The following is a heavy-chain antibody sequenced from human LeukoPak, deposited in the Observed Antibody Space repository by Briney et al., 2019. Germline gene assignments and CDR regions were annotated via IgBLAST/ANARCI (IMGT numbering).Heavy chain of an antibody. D-gene: IGHD3-16*02. Sequence: GGSLRLSCAASGFTFSSYRMNWVRQAPGKGLEWVSYISISSTIYSADSVKGRFTISRDNAKNSLYLQMNSLRAEDTAVYYCARDTSFAFDIWGQGTMVTVSS. J-gene: IGHJ3*02. CDR3: ARDTSFAFDI. CDR2: ISISSTI. CDR1: GFTFSSYR. V-gene: IGHV3-48*01.